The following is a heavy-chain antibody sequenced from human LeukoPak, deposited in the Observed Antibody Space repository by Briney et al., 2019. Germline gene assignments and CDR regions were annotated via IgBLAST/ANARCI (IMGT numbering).Heavy chain of an antibody. V-gene: IGHV4-61*02. J-gene: IGHJ4*02. CDR3: ARGIVGATDRFDY. CDR1: GGSISSGSYY. CDR2: IYTSGST. D-gene: IGHD1-26*01. Sequence: SETLSLTCTVSGGSISSGSYYWSWIRQPAGKGLEWIGRIYTSGSTNYNPSLKSRVTISVDTSKNQFSLKLSSVTAADTAVYYCARGIVGATDRFDYWGQGTLVTVSS.